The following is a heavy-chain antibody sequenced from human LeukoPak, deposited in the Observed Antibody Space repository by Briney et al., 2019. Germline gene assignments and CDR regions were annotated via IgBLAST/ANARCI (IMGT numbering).Heavy chain of an antibody. CDR3: ARDIAAAGNYFDY. CDR1: GFTFSDYY. D-gene: IGHD6-13*01. V-gene: IGHV3-11*01. J-gene: IGHJ4*02. CDR2: ISSSGSTI. Sequence: GGPLRLSCAASGFTFSDYYMSWIRQAPGKGLEWVSYISSSGSTIYYADSVKGRFTISRDNAKNSLYLQMNSLRAEDTAVYYCARDIAAAGNYFDYWGQGTLVTVSS.